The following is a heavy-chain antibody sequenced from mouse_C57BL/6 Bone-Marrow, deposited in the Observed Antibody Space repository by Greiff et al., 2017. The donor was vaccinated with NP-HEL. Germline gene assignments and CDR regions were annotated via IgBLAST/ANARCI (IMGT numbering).Heavy chain of an antibody. CDR2: IWSGGST. CDR3: ARNKGRLRPPSYFDY. CDR1: GFSLTSYG. Sequence: VQRVESGPGLVQPSQSLSITCTVSGFSLTSYGVHWVRQSPGKGLEWLGVIWSGGSTDYNAAFISRLSISKDNSKSQVFFKMNSLQADDTAIYYCARNKGRLRPPSYFDYWGQGTTLTVSS. V-gene: IGHV2-2*01. J-gene: IGHJ2*01. D-gene: IGHD2-4*01.